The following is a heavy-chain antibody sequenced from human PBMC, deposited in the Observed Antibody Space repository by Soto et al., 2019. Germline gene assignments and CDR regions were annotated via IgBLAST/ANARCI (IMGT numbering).Heavy chain of an antibody. V-gene: IGHV4-39*01. CDR1: GGSISSTSYY. D-gene: IGHD3-10*01. CDR2: FYYSGST. CDR3: ARQVVDGPVDGSGSFDY. J-gene: IGHJ4*02. Sequence: QLQLQESGPGLVKPSETLSLTCTVSGGSISSTSYYWVWIRQPPGKGLEWIGSFYYSGSTYYNPSLKSRVTISLDPSVTQFSLTLSSVTAADPAVCSCARQVVDGPVDGSGSFDYWGQGTLVTVSS.